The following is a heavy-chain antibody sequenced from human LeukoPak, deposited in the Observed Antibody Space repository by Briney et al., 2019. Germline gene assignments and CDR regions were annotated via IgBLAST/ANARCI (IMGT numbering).Heavy chain of an antibody. CDR2: ISYDGSYK. D-gene: IGHD6-19*01. Sequence: GGSLRLSCAASGFSFSSFGVHWVRQAPGKGLEWVAVISYDGSYKFYADSVKGRFTISRDNPKKTLYLQMNSLRVEDTAVYYCAKDLYSSGWLIDYWGQGTLDTVSS. J-gene: IGHJ4*02. V-gene: IGHV3-30*18. CDR3: AKDLYSSGWLIDY. CDR1: GFSFSSFG.